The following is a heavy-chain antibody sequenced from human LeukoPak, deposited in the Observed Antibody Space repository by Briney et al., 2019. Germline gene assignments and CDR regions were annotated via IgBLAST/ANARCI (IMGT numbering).Heavy chain of an antibody. CDR3: VRDGYCGSASCRGWFDP. J-gene: IGHJ5*02. V-gene: IGHV3-30*04. Sequence: GGSLRLSCAASGISFSRYAMHWVRQAPGKGLEWVAVISYDGSTEYYADSVKGRFTISRDNSKNTLYVQMTSLRVDDTAVYYCVRDGYCGSASCRGWFDPWGQGTLVSVSS. CDR1: GISFSRYA. CDR2: ISYDGSTE. D-gene: IGHD2-2*03.